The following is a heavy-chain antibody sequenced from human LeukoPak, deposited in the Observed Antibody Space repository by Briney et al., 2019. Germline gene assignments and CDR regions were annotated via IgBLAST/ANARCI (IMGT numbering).Heavy chain of an antibody. J-gene: IGHJ4*02. D-gene: IGHD2-21*02. CDR2: ISSSSSYI. CDR1: GFTFSSYS. CDR3: ARAAPYCGGDCYFDY. V-gene: IGHV3-21*01. Sequence: GGSLRLSCAASGFTFSSYSMSWVRQAPGKGLEWVSSISSSSSYIYYADSVKGRFTISRDNAKNSLYLQMNSLRAEDTAVYYCARAAPYCGGDCYFDYWGQGTLVTVSS.